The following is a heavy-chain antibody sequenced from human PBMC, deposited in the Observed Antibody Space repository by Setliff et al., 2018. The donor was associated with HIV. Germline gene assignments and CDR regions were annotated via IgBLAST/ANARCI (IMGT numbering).Heavy chain of an antibody. D-gene: IGHD2-15*01. CDR2: IYPGDSDT. Sequence: GESLKISCKGSGYSFTSYWIGWVRQMPGKGLEWMGIIYPGDSDTRYCPSFQGQVTISADKSVTTAYLQWSSLKASETAMYYCARQRVVATTKLDAFDIWGQGTMVTVSS. CDR1: GYSFTSYW. CDR3: ARQRVVATTKLDAFDI. J-gene: IGHJ3*02. V-gene: IGHV5-51*01.